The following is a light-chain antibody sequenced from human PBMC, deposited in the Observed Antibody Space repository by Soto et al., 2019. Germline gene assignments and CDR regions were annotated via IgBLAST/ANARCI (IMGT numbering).Light chain of an antibody. CDR3: GSYADTSVWV. Sequence: QSALTQPPSASGSPGQSVTISCTGTSRDVGGYNYVYWYQQHPGKAPKLIIYEVTERPSGVPDRFSGSKSGNTASLTVSGLQAEDEADYYCGSYADTSVWVFGGGTKLTVL. V-gene: IGLV2-8*01. CDR2: EVT. J-gene: IGLJ3*02. CDR1: SRDVGGYNY.